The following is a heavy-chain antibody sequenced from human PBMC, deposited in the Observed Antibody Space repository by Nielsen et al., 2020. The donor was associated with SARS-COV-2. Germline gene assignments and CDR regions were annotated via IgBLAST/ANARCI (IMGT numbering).Heavy chain of an antibody. CDR3: AKAQAYDSSGYYSITYYFDY. CDR1: GFTFDDYA. V-gene: IGHV3-9*01. CDR2: INWNSGSI. J-gene: IGHJ4*02. D-gene: IGHD3-22*01. Sequence: SLKISCAASGFTFDDYAMHWVRQAPGKGLEWVSGINWNSGSIVYADSVKGRFTISRDNAKSSLYLQMNSLRAEDTALYYCAKAQAYDSSGYYSITYYFDYWGQGTLVTVSS.